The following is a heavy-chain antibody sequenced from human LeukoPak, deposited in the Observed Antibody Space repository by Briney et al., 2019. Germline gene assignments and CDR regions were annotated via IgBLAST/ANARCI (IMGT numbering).Heavy chain of an antibody. D-gene: IGHD3-3*01. J-gene: IGHJ4*02. CDR1: GGSISSYY. V-gene: IGHV4-4*07. CDR3: ARDNSSGLRFLEWLLVTDY. Sequence: PSDTLSLTCTVSGGSISSYYWSWIRQPAEKGLEWIGRIYTSGSTNYNPSLKSRVTMSVDTSKNQFSLKLSSVTAADTAVYYCARDNSSGLRFLEWLLVTDYWGQGTLVTVSS. CDR2: IYTSGST.